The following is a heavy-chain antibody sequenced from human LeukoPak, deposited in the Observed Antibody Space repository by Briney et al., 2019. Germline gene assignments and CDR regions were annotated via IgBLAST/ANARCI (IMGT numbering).Heavy chain of an antibody. CDR1: GGSFSGYY. V-gene: IGHV4-34*01. D-gene: IGHD3-9*01. CDR2: INHSGST. J-gene: IGHJ2*01. CDR3: ARRFFDWSQDWYFDL. Sequence: SSETLSLTCAVYGGSFSGYYWSWIRQPPGKGLEWIGEINHSGSTNYNPSLKSRVTISVDTSKNQFSLKLSSVTAADTAVYYCARRFFDWSQDWYFDLWGRGTLVTVSS.